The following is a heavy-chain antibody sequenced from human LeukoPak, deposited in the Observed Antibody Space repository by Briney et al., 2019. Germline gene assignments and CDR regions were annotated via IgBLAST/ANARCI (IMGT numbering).Heavy chain of an antibody. CDR3: ARERSGWFFSN. J-gene: IGHJ4*02. CDR1: GYSFTSYG. D-gene: IGHD6-19*01. CDR2: INPYNGNT. Sequence: ASVKVSFKASGYSFTSYGITWVRQAPGQGLEWMGWINPYNGNTNYAQKLQGRVTMTTDISTSTAYMDLRSLRSDDTAVYYCARERSGWFFSNWGQGTLVTVSS. V-gene: IGHV1-18*01.